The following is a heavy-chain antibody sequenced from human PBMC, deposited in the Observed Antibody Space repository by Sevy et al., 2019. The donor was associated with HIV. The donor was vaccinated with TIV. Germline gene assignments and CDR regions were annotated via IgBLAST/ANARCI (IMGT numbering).Heavy chain of an antibody. CDR2: IIPILGTV. Sequence: ASVKVSCKASGGTFSSYGISWVRQAPGQGLEWMGGIIPILGTVNYSQKFQVRDTITADESTKTAYMELSSLRSEDTAVSYCARGPVNGWYYFAYWGQETLVTVSS. J-gene: IGHJ4*02. V-gene: IGHV1-69*13. D-gene: IGHD6-19*01. CDR3: ARGPVNGWYYFAY. CDR1: GGTFSSYG.